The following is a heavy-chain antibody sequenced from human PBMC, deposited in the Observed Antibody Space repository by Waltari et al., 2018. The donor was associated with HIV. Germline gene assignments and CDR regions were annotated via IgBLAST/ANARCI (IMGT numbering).Heavy chain of an antibody. J-gene: IGHJ5*02. D-gene: IGHD1-26*01. CDR1: GGTFSSTY. CDR2: IIRVFEST. Sequence: QEQLVQSGAEVKKPGSSVKVSCKASGGTFSSTYISWVRQAPGQGLEWMGNIIRVFESTTYAQKFHGRLTISTDESTSTVFMELSSLSFDDTAVYYCARGSSGSYRWFDPWGHGTLVTVSS. V-gene: IGHV1-69*05. CDR3: ARGSSGSYRWFDP.